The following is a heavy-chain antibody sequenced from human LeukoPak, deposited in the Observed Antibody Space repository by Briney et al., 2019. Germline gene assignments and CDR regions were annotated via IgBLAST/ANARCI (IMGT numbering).Heavy chain of an antibody. V-gene: IGHV3-23*01. CDR2: ISGSAGTT. D-gene: IGHD2-21*01. J-gene: IGHJ6*02. Sequence: GGSLRLSCAASGFTFSGYAMSGVGRTPGKGLEWVSIISGSAGTTYYADSVKGRFTISRDNSKNTLYLQMNSLRAEDTAVYYCAKEDWRMDVWGQGTTVTVSS. CDR1: GFTFSGYA. CDR3: AKEDWRMDV.